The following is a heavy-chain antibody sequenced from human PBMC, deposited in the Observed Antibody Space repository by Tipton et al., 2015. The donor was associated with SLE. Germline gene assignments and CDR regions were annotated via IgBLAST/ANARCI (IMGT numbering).Heavy chain of an antibody. D-gene: IGHD2-21*02. CDR2: THPYGGLT. V-gene: IGHV1-46*01. Sequence: QVQLVQSGAEVKKPGASVKVSCKASRDTFTDYYIHWVRQAPGQGLEWMGVTHPYGGLTAFAQRFQGRVTMTRDTSTSTVYMELSSLSSADTAIYYCARGAYGDNYFDYWGQGTLVTVSS. J-gene: IGHJ4*02. CDR3: ARGAYGDNYFDY. CDR1: RDTFTDYY.